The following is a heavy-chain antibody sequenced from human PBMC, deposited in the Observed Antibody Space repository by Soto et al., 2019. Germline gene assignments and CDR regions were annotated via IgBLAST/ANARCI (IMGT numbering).Heavy chain of an antibody. Sequence: GGSLRLSCAASGFTFSSYAMSWVRQAPGKGLEWVSAIVYGGGNTYHVDSVKGRFTISRDNSKNTLYLQMDSLRAEDTAVYYCARDNRPYGMDVWGQGTTVTVSS. CDR3: ARDNRPYGMDV. J-gene: IGHJ6*02. CDR2: IVYGGGNT. V-gene: IGHV3-23*01. CDR1: GFTFSSYA.